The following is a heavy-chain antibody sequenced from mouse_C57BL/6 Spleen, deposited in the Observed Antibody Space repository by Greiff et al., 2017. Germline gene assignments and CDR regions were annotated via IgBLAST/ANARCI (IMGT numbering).Heavy chain of an antibody. V-gene: IGHV1-26*01. Sequence: EVQLQQSGPELVKPGASVQISCKASGYTFTDYYMTWVKQSHGKSLEWIGDINPNNGGTSYNQKFKGKATLTVDKASSTAYMELRSLTSEDAAVYYCARGGLGFDYWGQGTTRTVSS. CDR1: GYTFTDYY. D-gene: IGHD4-1*01. CDR3: ARGGLGFDY. CDR2: INPNNGGT. J-gene: IGHJ2*01.